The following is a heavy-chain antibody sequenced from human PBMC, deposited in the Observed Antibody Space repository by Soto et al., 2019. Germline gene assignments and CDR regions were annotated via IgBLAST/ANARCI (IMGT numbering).Heavy chain of an antibody. CDR1: GFSFSSHG. D-gene: IGHD4-17*01. Sequence: QVQLVGSGGGVVQAGRSMRLSCEASGFSFSSHGMHWVRQAPGKGLEWLAVISYDGNNKYYADSVKGRFSISRDNYKNTLYLQMNSLRAEDTAVYYCAKDHLPTTITTPWFDPWGQGTLVTVSS. V-gene: IGHV3-30*18. CDR2: ISYDGNNK. J-gene: IGHJ5*02. CDR3: AKDHLPTTITTPWFDP.